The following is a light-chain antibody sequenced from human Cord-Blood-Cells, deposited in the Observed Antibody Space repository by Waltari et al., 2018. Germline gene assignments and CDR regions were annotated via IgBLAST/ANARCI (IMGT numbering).Light chain of an antibody. CDR1: SSDVGGYNY. Sequence: QSALTQPRSVSGSPGQSVTISCTGTSSDVGGYNYVSWYQQHPGKAPKLLRYDVSKRPSGVPDRFSGSKSGNTASLTISGLQAEDEADYYCCSYAGSYTVFGGGTKLTVL. CDR3: CSYAGSYTV. J-gene: IGLJ3*02. V-gene: IGLV2-11*01. CDR2: DVS.